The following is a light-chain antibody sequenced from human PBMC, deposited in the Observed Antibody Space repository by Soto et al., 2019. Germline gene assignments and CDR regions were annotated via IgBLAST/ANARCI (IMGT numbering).Light chain of an antibody. Sequence: DIQMTQSPSSLSASVGDRVTITCRTSQSITSYLNWYQQKPGKAPELLIHGASSLQSGVPARFSGSGSGTDFTLTISSLQREDFATYYCQQTYGTPQTFGQGTKVEIK. CDR1: QSITSY. CDR2: GAS. J-gene: IGKJ1*01. V-gene: IGKV1-39*01. CDR3: QQTYGTPQT.